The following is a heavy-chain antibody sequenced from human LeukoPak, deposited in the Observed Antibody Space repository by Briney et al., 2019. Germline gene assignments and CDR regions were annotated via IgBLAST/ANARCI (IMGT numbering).Heavy chain of an antibody. V-gene: IGHV3-23*01. Sequence: PGGSLRLSCAASGFTFSRYWMSWVRQAPGKGLEWVSAISGSGGSTYYADSVKGRFTISRDNSKNTLYLQMNSLRAEDTAVYYCAKDSYEYSSSSLFDYWGQGILVTVSS. CDR2: ISGSGGST. D-gene: IGHD6-6*01. CDR1: GFTFSRYW. CDR3: AKDSYEYSSSSLFDY. J-gene: IGHJ4*02.